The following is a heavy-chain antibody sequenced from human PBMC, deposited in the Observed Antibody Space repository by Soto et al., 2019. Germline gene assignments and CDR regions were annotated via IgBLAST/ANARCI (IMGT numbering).Heavy chain of an antibody. J-gene: IGHJ4*02. D-gene: IGHD1-26*01. Sequence: QVQLVQSGAEVKKPGSSVQVSCKASGGTFSSYTISWVRQAPGQGLEWMGRIITILGIANYAQKFQGRVTINADKSTSTAYMELSSLRSEDTAVYYCARDSGVGAGHFDYRGQGTMVTVSS. CDR1: GGTFSSYT. CDR2: IITILGIA. V-gene: IGHV1-69*08. CDR3: ARDSGVGAGHFDY.